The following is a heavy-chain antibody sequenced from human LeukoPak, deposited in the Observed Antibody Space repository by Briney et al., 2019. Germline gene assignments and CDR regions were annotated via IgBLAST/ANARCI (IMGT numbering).Heavy chain of an antibody. CDR1: GYTFTGYY. CDR2: INPNSGGT. CDR3: ARGSTYYDILTGLDY. Sequence: GASVKVSCKASGYTFTGYYMHWVRQAPGQGLEWMGWINPNSGGTNYAQKFQGRVTMTRDTSISTAYMELSSLRSEDTAVYYCARGSTYYDILTGLDYWGQGTLVTVSS. D-gene: IGHD3-9*01. V-gene: IGHV1-2*02. J-gene: IGHJ4*02.